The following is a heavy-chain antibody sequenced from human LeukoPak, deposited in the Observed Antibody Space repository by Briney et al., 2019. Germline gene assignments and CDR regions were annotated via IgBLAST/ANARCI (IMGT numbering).Heavy chain of an antibody. CDR2: INWDGGAY. V-gene: IGHV3-20*04. Sequence: GGSLRLSCTDSGNTFDDYGMTWVRQAPGRGLEWVSGINWDGGAYNYAASVKGRFTISRDNAKNSLYLEMNSLRVEDTAVYFCARDLSSSWYSLAYWGQGILVIVSS. J-gene: IGHJ4*02. D-gene: IGHD3-22*01. CDR1: GNTFDDYG. CDR3: ARDLSSSWYSLAY.